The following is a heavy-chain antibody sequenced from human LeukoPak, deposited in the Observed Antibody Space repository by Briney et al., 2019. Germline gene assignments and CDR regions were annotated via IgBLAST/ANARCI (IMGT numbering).Heavy chain of an antibody. D-gene: IGHD3-3*01. V-gene: IGHV4-39*07. CDR2: IYYSGST. Sequence: KASETLSLTCTVSGGSISSSSYYWGWIRQPPGEGLEWIGSIYYSGSTYYNPSLKSRVIISVDTSKNQFSLKLSSVTAADTAVYYCARARSYDFWSGYYEGDWFDPWGQGTLVTVSS. J-gene: IGHJ5*02. CDR1: GGSISSSSYY. CDR3: ARARSYDFWSGYYEGDWFDP.